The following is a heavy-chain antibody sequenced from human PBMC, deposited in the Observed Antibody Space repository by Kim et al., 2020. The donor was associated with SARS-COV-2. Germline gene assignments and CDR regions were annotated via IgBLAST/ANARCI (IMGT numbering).Heavy chain of an antibody. CDR3: AGGRIGVVPGVILGLVPFWNYYYMDV. CDR2: INHSGST. CDR1: GESFSDYY. V-gene: IGHV4-34*01. Sequence: SETLSLTCAVYGESFSDYYWSWIRQPPGKGLEWIGEINHSGSTNYNPSLKSRVTISVDTSKNQFSLKVTSLTAADTAVYYCAGGRIGVVPGVILGLVPFWNYYYMDVWGRGATVTVSS. J-gene: IGHJ6*03. D-gene: IGHD2-2*01.